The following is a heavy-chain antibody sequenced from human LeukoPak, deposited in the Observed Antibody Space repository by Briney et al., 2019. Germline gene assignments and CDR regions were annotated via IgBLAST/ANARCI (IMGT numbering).Heavy chain of an antibody. Sequence: GSLRLSCAASGFTVGSNTMSWVRQPPGKGLEWIGEVHLDGRTNYNPSLKSRLIMSVDLPENHISLKLTSVTAADTAVYYCAREGGFYRPLDYSGQGTLVTVSS. D-gene: IGHD3-3*01. J-gene: IGHJ4*02. CDR1: GFTVGSNTM. V-gene: IGHV4-4*02. CDR2: VHLDGRT. CDR3: AREGGFYRPLDY.